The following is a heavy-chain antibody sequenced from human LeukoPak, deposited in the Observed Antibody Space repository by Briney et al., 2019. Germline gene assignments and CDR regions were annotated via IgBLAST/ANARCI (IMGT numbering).Heavy chain of an antibody. Sequence: PGGSLRLSCAASGFTFDDYSMHWVRQAPGRGLEGVSGISWNSGSIRYAASMTGRFTISRDNAKNSLYLQMNSLRAEDTALYYCAKPDERAAAAGPSDYWGQGTLVTVSS. CDR3: AKPDERAAAAGPSDY. D-gene: IGHD6-13*01. V-gene: IGHV3-9*01. CDR2: ISWNSGSI. CDR1: GFTFDDYS. J-gene: IGHJ4*02.